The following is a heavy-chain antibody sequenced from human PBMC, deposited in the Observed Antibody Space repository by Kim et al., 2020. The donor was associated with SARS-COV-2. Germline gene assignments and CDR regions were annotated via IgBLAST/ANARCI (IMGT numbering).Heavy chain of an antibody. CDR1: GFTFDDYA. CDR2: ISWDSGSI. D-gene: IGHD3-3*01. J-gene: IGHJ1*01. Sequence: GGSLRLSCAASGFTFDDYAMHWVRQAPGKGLEWVSSISWDSGSIGYADSVKGRFTISRDSARNSLYMQMNSLRAEDSALYYCVKDRPNKAVGSTMRSFEYWGQGTLVTVSS. CDR3: VKDRPNKAVGSTMRSFEY. V-gene: IGHV3-9*01.